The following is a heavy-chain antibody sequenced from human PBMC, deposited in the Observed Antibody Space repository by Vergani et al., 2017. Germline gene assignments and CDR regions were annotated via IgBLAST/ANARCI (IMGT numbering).Heavy chain of an antibody. CDR3: ARELSYYYGSGSDDYNPYYYEGMDV. Sequence: QVQLQESGPGLVKPSQTLSLTCSVSGGSISSGPYSWNWIRQPAGRGLEWIGRIYTSGSTDYNPSLQSRVTLSVDTSKNQFSLKLTSVTAGDTAVYFCARELSYYYGSGSDDYNPYYYEGMDVWGPGTTVTVSS. J-gene: IGHJ6*02. V-gene: IGHV4-61*02. D-gene: IGHD3-10*01. CDR1: GGSISSGPYS. CDR2: IYTSGST.